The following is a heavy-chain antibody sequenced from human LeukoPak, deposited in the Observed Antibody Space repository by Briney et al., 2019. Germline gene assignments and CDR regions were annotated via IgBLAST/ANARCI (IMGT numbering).Heavy chain of an antibody. CDR1: RVTLRAAW. Sequence: KSGGSLRLSCAASRVTLRAAWMIAVRQAPGKGLEWVGRIKSKTDGGTTDYAAPVKGRFTMSRDDSKNTLYLQMNSLKTETNAVYYCTTDPALLWCGLDVFDSGGQGTMVTVSS. CDR2: IKSKTDGGTT. D-gene: IGHD3-10*01. V-gene: IGHV3-15*01. CDR3: TTDPALLWCGLDVFDS. J-gene: IGHJ3*02.